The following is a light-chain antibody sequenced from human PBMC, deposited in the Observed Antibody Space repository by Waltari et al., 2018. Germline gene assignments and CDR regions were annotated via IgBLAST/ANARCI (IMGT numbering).Light chain of an antibody. J-gene: IGKJ4*01. CDR2: EVS. CDR3: MQGIHVPLT. Sequence: DIVMTQTPLSLSVTPGQPASISCKSSESLLFSNGKTYMYWFLQRPGQSPQLLIYEVSSRLSGVPDRFSGSGSGTDFTLKISRVEAEDVGIYYCMQGIHVPLTFGGGTKVEIK. CDR1: ESLLFSNGKTY. V-gene: IGKV2-29*02.